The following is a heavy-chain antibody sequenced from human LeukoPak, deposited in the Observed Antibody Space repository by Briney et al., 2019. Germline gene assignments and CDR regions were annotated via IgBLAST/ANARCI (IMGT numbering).Heavy chain of an antibody. J-gene: IGHJ5*02. CDR1: GYTFTSYD. CDR3: ATIRRVVPAASWFDP. V-gene: IGHV1-8*01. CDR2: MNPNSGNT. D-gene: IGHD2-2*01. Sequence: GASVKVSCKASGYTFTSYDINWVRQATGQGLEWMGWMNPNSGNTGYAQKFQGRVTMTRSTSINTAYMELNSLISEDTAVYYCATIRRVVPAASWFDPWGQGTLVTVSS.